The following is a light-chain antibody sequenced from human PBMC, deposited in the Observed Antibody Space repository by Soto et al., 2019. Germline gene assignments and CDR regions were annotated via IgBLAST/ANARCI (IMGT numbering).Light chain of an antibody. CDR1: QSISSW. CDR3: QQYNSYSPGYT. J-gene: IGKJ2*01. V-gene: IGKV1-5*03. CDR2: KAS. Sequence: DIQMTQSPSTLSASVGDRVTITCRASQSISSWLAWYQQKPWKAPKLLIYKASSLESGVPSRFSGSGSGTEFTLTISSLQPDDFATYYCQQYNSYSPGYTFGQGTKLEIK.